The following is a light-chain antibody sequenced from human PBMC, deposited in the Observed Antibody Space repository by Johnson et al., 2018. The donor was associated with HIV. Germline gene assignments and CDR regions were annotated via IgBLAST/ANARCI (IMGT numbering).Light chain of an antibody. CDR2: EKN. CDR1: SSNIGNNY. CDR3: GTWDSSRSAHYV. V-gene: IGLV1-51*02. J-gene: IGLJ1*01. Sequence: QSVLTQPPSVSAAPGQKVTISCSGSSSNIGNNYVSWYQQLPGTAPKLLIYEKNKRPSGIPDRFSASKSGTSATLGITGLQTGDEADYYCGTWDSSRSAHYVFGSGTKVTVL.